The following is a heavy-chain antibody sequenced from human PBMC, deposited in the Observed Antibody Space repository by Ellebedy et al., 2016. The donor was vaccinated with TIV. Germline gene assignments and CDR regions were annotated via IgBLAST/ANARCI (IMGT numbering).Heavy chain of an antibody. CDR2: INPNSGGT. CDR3: ASSNVDTAMDPIDY. Sequence: AASVKVSCKASGYTFTGYYMHWVRQAPGQGLEWMGWINPNSGGTNYAQKFQGRVTMTRDTSISTAYMELSRLRSDDTAVYYCASSNVDTAMDPIDYWGQGTLVTVSS. CDR1: GYTFTGYY. D-gene: IGHD5-18*01. J-gene: IGHJ4*02. V-gene: IGHV1-2*02.